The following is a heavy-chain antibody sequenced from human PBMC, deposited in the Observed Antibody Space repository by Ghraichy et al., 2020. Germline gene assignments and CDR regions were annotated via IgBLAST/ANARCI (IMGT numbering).Heavy chain of an antibody. CDR1: GFTFSNYG. V-gene: IGHV3-33*01. CDR2: IWYDGSNK. Sequence: SCAASGFTFSNYGMHWVRQAPGKGLEWVTMIWYDGSNKYYADSVKGRFTISRDNSKNTVYLQMNSLRAEDTAIYYCARGSQGVASGFDIWGQETMVTVSS. J-gene: IGHJ3*02. D-gene: IGHD3-3*01. CDR3: ARGSQGVASGFDI.